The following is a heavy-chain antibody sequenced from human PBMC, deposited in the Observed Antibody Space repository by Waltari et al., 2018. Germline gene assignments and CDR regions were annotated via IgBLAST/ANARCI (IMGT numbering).Heavy chain of an antibody. Sequence: VQLVESGGGLVKPGGSLRLSCAASGFTFSDYYMSWIRQAPGKGLEWVSYISSSGSTIYYADSVKGRFTISRDNAKNSLYLQMNSLRAEDTAVYYCARDEPRGIVATISYYYGMDVWGQGTTVTVSS. CDR1: GFTFSDYY. D-gene: IGHD5-12*01. J-gene: IGHJ6*02. CDR2: ISSSGSTI. CDR3: ARDEPRGIVATISYYYGMDV. V-gene: IGHV3-11*01.